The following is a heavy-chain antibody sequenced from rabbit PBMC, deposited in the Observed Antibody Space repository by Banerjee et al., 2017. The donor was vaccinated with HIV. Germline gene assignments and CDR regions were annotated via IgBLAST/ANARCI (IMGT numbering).Heavy chain of an antibody. D-gene: IGHD8-1*01. CDR3: ARDSSHGTGSYYGL. CDR2: IRTDSSAM. V-gene: IGHV1S45*01. CDR1: GIDFSSYYY. J-gene: IGHJ6*01. Sequence: QQQLEESGGGLVKPGGTLTLTCKASGIDFSSYYYMCWVRQAPGTGLEWIACIRTDSSAMWYASWAKGRFTISKPSSTTVTLQVTSLTAADTATYFCARDSSHGTGSYYGLWGPGTLVTVS.